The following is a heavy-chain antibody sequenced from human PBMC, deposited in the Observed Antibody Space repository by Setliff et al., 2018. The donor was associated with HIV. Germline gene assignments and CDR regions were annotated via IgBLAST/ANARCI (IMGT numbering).Heavy chain of an antibody. D-gene: IGHD6-13*01. J-gene: IGHJ4*02. CDR2: IKKKGDGGTT. V-gene: IGHV3-15*01. CDR3: TDFAIAGAWDY. CDR1: GFIFSNAR. Sequence: TGGSLRLSCAASGFIFSNARMNWVRQVPGKGLEWVGHIKKKGDGGTTEYATPVKGRFTISGDDSENMLYLQMNDLKTEDTAVYYCTDFAIAGAWDYWGQGTLVTVSS.